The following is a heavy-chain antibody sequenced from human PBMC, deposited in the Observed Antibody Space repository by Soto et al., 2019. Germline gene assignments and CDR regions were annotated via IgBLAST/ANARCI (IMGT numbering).Heavy chain of an antibody. CDR3: ARDSYYDSSGYYMPRFDY. CDR2: IIPIFGTA. J-gene: IGHJ4*02. V-gene: IGHV1-69*13. Sequence: ASVKVFCKASGGTFSSYAISWVRQAPGQGLEWMGGIIPIFGTANYAQKFQGRVTITADESTSTAYMELSSLRSEDTAVYYCARDSYYDSSGYYMPRFDYWGQGTLVTVSS. CDR1: GGTFSSYA. D-gene: IGHD3-22*01.